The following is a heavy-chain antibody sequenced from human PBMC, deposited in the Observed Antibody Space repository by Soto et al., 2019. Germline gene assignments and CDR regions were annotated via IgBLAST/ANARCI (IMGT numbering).Heavy chain of an antibody. CDR2: ISGSGGST. CDR1: GFTFSNYA. J-gene: IGHJ5*02. Sequence: GGSLRLSCVASGFTFSNYAMSWVRQAPGKGLEWVSAISGSGGSTYYADSVKGRFTISRDSAKKTVYLQMNSLRAEDTAVYFCARELRDSHIHFDHWGQGTRVTVSS. V-gene: IGHV3-23*01. CDR3: ARELRDSHIHFDH. D-gene: IGHD1-26*01.